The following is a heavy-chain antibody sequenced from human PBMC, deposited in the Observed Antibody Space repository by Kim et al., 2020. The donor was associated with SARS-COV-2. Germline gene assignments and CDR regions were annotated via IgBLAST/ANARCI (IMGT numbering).Heavy chain of an antibody. CDR1: GFTFSSFS. Sequence: LSLTCAASGFTFSSFSMNWVRQAPGKGLEWVSYISRSSSTIYYADSVKGRFTISRDNAKNSLYLQMNSLRDEDTAVYYCARDCPRCYYYVMDVWGQG. J-gene: IGHJ6*02. CDR2: ISRSSSTI. CDR3: ARDCPRCYYYVMDV. V-gene: IGHV3-48*02.